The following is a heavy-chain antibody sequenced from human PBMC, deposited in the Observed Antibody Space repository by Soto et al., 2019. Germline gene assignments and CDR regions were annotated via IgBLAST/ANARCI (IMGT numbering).Heavy chain of an antibody. CDR2: ITRNSDI. D-gene: IGHD2-21*02. J-gene: IGHJ6*02. CDR1: GFTFSSYS. CDR3: AREETAWPLAYGLDV. V-gene: IGHV3-21*01. Sequence: GGSLRLSCAASGFTFSSYSIHWVRQAPGKGLEWVSAITRNSDIYYADPVKGRFTISRDNAQNSVSLQMNSLRAEDTAVYYCAREETAWPLAYGLDVWGQGTTVTVSS.